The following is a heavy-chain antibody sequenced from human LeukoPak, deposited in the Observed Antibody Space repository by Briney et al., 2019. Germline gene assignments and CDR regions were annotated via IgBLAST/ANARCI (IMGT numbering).Heavy chain of an antibody. CDR3: TRMTTGHDY. Sequence: PSETLSLTCAVSGVSFNDYYWSWVRQTPGRGLEWIGEINHSGYTNDSPSLKSRVTLSIDTSRKQFSLNLRSVTVADTGIYYCTRMTTGHDYWGQGTLVTVSS. D-gene: IGHD4-17*01. CDR2: INHSGYT. CDR1: GVSFNDYY. J-gene: IGHJ4*02. V-gene: IGHV4-34*01.